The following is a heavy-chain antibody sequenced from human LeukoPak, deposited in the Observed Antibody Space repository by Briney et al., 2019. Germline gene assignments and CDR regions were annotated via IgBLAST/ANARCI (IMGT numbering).Heavy chain of an antibody. Sequence: GSSVKVSCKASGGTFSSYAISWVRQAPGQGLDWMGGIIPIFGTANYAQKFQGRVTITADESTSTAYMELSSLGSEDTAVYYCARDLEDYYDSSGYYSGYWGQGTLVTVSS. V-gene: IGHV1-69*01. CDR3: ARDLEDYYDSSGYYSGY. D-gene: IGHD3-22*01. J-gene: IGHJ4*02. CDR1: GGTFSSYA. CDR2: IIPIFGTA.